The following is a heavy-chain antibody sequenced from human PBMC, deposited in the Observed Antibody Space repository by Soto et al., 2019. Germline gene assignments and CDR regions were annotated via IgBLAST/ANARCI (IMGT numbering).Heavy chain of an antibody. Sequence: SETLSLTCSVSCASISSRDYYWGWIRQTPGKGLEWIGNIDYNGVTYYNPSLKSRVTVSKDTSKNQFSLKVASVTAADTAIYYCGRVMIGTSRHTDSDYWGQGTQVT. D-gene: IGHD2-2*01. J-gene: IGHJ4*02. V-gene: IGHV4-39*01. CDR2: IDYNGVT. CDR3: GRVMIGTSRHTDSDY. CDR1: CASISSRDYY.